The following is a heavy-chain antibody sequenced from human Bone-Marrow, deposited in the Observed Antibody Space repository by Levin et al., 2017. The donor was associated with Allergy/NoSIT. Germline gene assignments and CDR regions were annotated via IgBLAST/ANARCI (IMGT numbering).Heavy chain of an antibody. J-gene: IGHJ6*02. Sequence: SETLSLTCAVYGGSFSGYYWSWIRQPPGKGLEWIGEINHSGSTNYNPSLKSRVTISVDTSKNQFSLKLSSVTAADTAVYYCASTGAVLLWFGELLPDGWGQGTTVTVSS. CDR1: GGSFSGYY. CDR3: ASTGAVLLWFGELLPDG. V-gene: IGHV4-34*01. D-gene: IGHD3-10*01. CDR2: INHSGST.